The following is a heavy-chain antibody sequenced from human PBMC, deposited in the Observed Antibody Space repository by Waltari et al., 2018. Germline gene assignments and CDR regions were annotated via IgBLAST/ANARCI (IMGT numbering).Heavy chain of an antibody. D-gene: IGHD6-13*01. CDR3: AIGGVETSWYWRY. Sequence: EVQVVESGGGVVQPGWSLRLSCAACGCTFSSHWMTWVRQAPGKGLEWVANIKTDGSETYYVDSVKGRFTISRDNTKNSLYLQMSSLRAEDTAVYYCAIGGVETSWYWRYWGQGTLVTVSS. CDR1: GCTFSSHW. CDR2: IKTDGSET. J-gene: IGHJ4*02. V-gene: IGHV3-7*01.